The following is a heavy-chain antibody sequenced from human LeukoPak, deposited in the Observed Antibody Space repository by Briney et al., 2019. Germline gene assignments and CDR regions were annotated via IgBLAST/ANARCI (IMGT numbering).Heavy chain of an antibody. D-gene: IGHD3-22*01. CDR2: ISSSSSSYI. Sequence: GGSLRLSCAASGFTFSSYSMNWVRQAPGKGLEWVSSISSSSSSYIYYADSVKGRFTISRDNAKNSLYLQMNSLRAEDTAVYYCARVITRTSGYYPRALDYWGQGTLVTVSS. CDR1: GFTFSSYS. V-gene: IGHV3-21*01. J-gene: IGHJ4*02. CDR3: ARVITRTSGYYPRALDY.